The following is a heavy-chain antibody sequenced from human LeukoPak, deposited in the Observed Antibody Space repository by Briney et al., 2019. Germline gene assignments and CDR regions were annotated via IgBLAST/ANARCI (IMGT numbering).Heavy chain of an antibody. Sequence: GESLNISCKGSGYRFTNYWIGWVRQITGKGLAWMGIIYPGESDTRYSPSLQGQVTISVDKSINTAYLQWNSLKASDTAMYYCARQYSSGWYYGYFDNWGQGTLITVSS. V-gene: IGHV5-51*01. J-gene: IGHJ4*02. CDR2: IYPGESDT. CDR1: GYRFTNYW. D-gene: IGHD6-13*01. CDR3: ARQYSSGWYYGYFDN.